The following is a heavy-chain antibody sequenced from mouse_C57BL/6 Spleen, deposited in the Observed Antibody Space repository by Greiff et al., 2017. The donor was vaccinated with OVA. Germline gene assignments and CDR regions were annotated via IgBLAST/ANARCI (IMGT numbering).Heavy chain of an antibody. CDR1: GYTFTSYW. Sequence: VQLQQPGTELVKPGASVKLSCKASGYTFTSYWMHWVKQRPGQGLEWIGNINPSNGGTNYNEKFKSKATLTVDKSSSTAYMQLSSLTSDDSAVYYCARSIYYDYDGYAMDYWGQGTSVTVSS. V-gene: IGHV1-53*01. CDR3: ARSIYYDYDGYAMDY. CDR2: INPSNGGT. J-gene: IGHJ4*01. D-gene: IGHD2-4*01.